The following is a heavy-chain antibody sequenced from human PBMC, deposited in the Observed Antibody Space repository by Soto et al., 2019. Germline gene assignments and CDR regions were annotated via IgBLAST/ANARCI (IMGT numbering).Heavy chain of an antibody. CDR1: GLSMSNNY. J-gene: IGHJ4*02. Sequence: GFLRLSCEPSGLSMSNNYMSWVRQAPGKGLEWVSVLYSGGNTDYADSVKGRFTISRDNSRSTLYLQMNSLRAEDTAMYYCARARDGYNFLYEPTWGQGTLVTVSS. CDR3: ARARDGYNFLYEPT. V-gene: IGHV3-53*01. CDR2: LYSGGNT. D-gene: IGHD5-12*01.